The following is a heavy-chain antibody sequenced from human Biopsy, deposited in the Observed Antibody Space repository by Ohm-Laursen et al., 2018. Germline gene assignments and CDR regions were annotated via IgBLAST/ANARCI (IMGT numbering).Heavy chain of an antibody. CDR2: IFYSANT. V-gene: IGHV4-31*03. CDR1: GVSINGGRYY. D-gene: IGHD2-15*01. CDR3: ARMDCSGGSCHYYSYGMDV. Sequence: SQTLSLTCTVSGVSINGGRYYWNWIRHHPGKGLEWIGNIFYSANTYYNPSLKSRVTISVDTPKNQFSLKLSSVTAADTAVYYCARMDCSGGSCHYYSYGMDVWGQGTTVTVSS. J-gene: IGHJ6*02.